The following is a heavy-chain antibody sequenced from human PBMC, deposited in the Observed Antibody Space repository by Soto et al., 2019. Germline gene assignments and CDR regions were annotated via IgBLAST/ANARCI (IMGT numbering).Heavy chain of an antibody. CDR3: ARGGHVVVVTAAFDY. Sequence: QVQLMQSGAEVKKPGASVKVSCKASGNTFTNYYIHWVRQAPGQGLEWMGTINPSGGHTTYAQKFMSRVTMTKDTSTCTLYMQLTSLRSEDTAVYYCARGGHVVVVTAAFDYWGQGTLVTVSS. CDR2: INPSGGHT. J-gene: IGHJ4*02. CDR1: GNTFTNYY. D-gene: IGHD2-21*02. V-gene: IGHV1-46*01.